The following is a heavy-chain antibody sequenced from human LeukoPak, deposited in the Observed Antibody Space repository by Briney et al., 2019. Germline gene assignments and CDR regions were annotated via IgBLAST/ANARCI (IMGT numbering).Heavy chain of an antibody. CDR3: AKVYSTGWSYFDY. D-gene: IGHD6-19*01. J-gene: IGHJ4*02. Sequence: PGGSLRLSCAASGFTFSSFDMSWVRQAPGKGLEWVSGFSDNSGTTYYAVSVKGRFTISRDNSKNTAYLQMNSLRAEDTAIYYCAKVYSTGWSYFDYWGQGILVTVSS. CDR2: FSDNSGTT. V-gene: IGHV3-23*01. CDR1: GFTFSSFD.